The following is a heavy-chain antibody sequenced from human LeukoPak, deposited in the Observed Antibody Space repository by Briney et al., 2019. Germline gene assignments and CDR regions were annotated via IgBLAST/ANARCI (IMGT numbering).Heavy chain of an antibody. V-gene: IGHV4-34*01. Sequence: SETLSLTCAVYGGSFSGYYWSWIRQPPGKGLEWIGEINHSGSTNYNPSLKSRVTMSVDTSKNQFSLKLSSVTAADTAVYYCARGKGGFVYWGQGTLVTVSS. CDR1: GGSFSGYY. J-gene: IGHJ4*02. CDR2: INHSGST. CDR3: ARGKGGFVY.